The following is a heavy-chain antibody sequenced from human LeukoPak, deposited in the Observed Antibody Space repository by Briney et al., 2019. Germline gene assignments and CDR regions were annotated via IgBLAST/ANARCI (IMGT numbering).Heavy chain of an antibody. Sequence: GGSLRLSCAASGFTFSSYGMHWVRQAPGKGLEWVSSISSSSSYIYYADSVKGRFTISRDNAKNSLYLQMNSLRAEDTAVYYCASLGYSYGYSYYWGQGTLVTVSS. CDR2: ISSSSSYI. J-gene: IGHJ4*02. V-gene: IGHV3-21*01. CDR3: ASLGYSYGYSYY. D-gene: IGHD5-18*01. CDR1: GFTFSSYG.